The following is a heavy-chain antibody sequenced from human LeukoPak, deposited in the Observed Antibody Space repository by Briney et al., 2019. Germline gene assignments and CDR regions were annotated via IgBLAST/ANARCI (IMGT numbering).Heavy chain of an antibody. Sequence: SETLSLTCTVSGGSISSSSYYWGWIRQPPGKGLEWIGSIYYSGSTYYNPSLKSRVTISVDTSKNQFSLKLSSVTAADTAVYYCARGPNGNFDYWGQGTLVTVSS. CDR2: IYYSGST. CDR1: GGSISSSSYY. D-gene: IGHD1-14*01. CDR3: ARGPNGNFDY. J-gene: IGHJ4*02. V-gene: IGHV4-39*07.